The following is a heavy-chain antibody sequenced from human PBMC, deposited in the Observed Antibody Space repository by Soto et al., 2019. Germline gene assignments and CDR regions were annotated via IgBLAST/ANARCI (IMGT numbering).Heavy chain of an antibody. Sequence: QVQLVQSGAEVKKPGSSVKVSCKASGGTFSSYTISWVRQAPGQGLEWMGRIIPILGIANYAQKFQGRVTITADKSTSTAYMELSSLRSEDTAVYYCARGEKEGYCSGGSCSSNWGQGTLVTVSS. J-gene: IGHJ4*02. V-gene: IGHV1-69*02. CDR1: GGTFSSYT. D-gene: IGHD2-15*01. CDR2: IIPILGIA. CDR3: ARGEKEGYCSGGSCSSN.